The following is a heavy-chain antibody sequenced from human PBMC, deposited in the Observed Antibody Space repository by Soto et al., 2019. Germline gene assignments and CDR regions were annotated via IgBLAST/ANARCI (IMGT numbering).Heavy chain of an antibody. Sequence: GASVKVSCKACGYTFTSYYMHWVRQAPGQGLEWMGIINPSGGSTSYAQKFQGRVTMTRDTSTSTVYMELSSLRSEDTAVYYCARLVHRYGMDVWGQGTTVPVSS. J-gene: IGHJ6*02. CDR1: GYTFTSYY. V-gene: IGHV1-46*01. CDR2: INPSGGST. CDR3: ARLVHRYGMDV.